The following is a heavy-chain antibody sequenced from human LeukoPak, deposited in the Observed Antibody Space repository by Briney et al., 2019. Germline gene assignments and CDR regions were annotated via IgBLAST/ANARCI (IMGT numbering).Heavy chain of an antibody. V-gene: IGHV3-7*01. D-gene: IGHD2-2*01. Sequence: GGSLRLSCAASGFTFSSYWMSWVRQAPGKGLEWVANIKQDGSEKYYVDSVKGRFTISRDNAKNSLYLQMNSLRAEDTAVYYCARDLGCSSTSCYGVEYYYGMDVWGQGTTVTVSS. CDR3: ARDLGCSSTSCYGVEYYYGMDV. CDR2: IKQDGSEK. J-gene: IGHJ6*02. CDR1: GFTFSSYW.